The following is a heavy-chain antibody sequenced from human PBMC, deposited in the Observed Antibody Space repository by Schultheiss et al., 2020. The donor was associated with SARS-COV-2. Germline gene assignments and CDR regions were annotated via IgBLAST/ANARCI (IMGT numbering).Heavy chain of an antibody. J-gene: IGHJ4*02. CDR2: IYYSGST. Sequence: SETLSLTCAVYGGSFSGYYWSWIRQPPGKGLEWIGYIYYSGSTYYNPSLKSRVTISVDTSKNQFSLKLSSVTAADTAVYYCARDSSGYVTYWGQGTLVTASS. CDR1: GGSFSGYY. D-gene: IGHD5-12*01. V-gene: IGHV4-34*09. CDR3: ARDSSGYVTY.